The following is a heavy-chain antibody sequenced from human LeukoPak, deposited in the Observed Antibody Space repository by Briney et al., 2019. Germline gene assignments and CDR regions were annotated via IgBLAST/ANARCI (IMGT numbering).Heavy chain of an antibody. CDR1: GGSISGYH. V-gene: IGHV4-59*01. CDR2: IYYSGST. Sequence: KPSETLSLTCTVSGGSISGYHWSWIRQPPGKGLEWIGYIYYSGSTNYSPSLKSRVTISVDTSKNQFSLKLSSVTAADTAVYYCARDNPVAAAAGTEYFQHWGQGTLVTVSS. J-gene: IGHJ1*01. CDR3: ARDNPVAAAAGTEYFQH. D-gene: IGHD6-13*01.